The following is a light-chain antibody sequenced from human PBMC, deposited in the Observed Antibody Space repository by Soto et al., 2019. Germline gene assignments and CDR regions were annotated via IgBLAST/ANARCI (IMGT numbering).Light chain of an antibody. V-gene: IGKV3-20*01. CDR3: QQYGSSPTT. J-gene: IGKJ1*01. Sequence: EIVLTQSPGTLSLSPGERATLSCRASHGVSSNYLAWYQQRPGQAPRLLIYGSSSRATGIPDRFSGSGSGTDFTLTISRLEPEDRAVYYCQQYGSSPTTFGQGTKVEIK. CDR1: HGVSSNY. CDR2: GSS.